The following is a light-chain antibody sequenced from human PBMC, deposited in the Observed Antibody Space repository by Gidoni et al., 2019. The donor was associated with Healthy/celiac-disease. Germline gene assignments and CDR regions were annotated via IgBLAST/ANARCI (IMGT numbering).Light chain of an antibody. Sequence: EIVLTQSPGTLSLSPGERATLSCRASQSVSSSYLAWYQQKPGQAPRLLIYGASSRATGIPDRFSGSGSGTDFTLTISRLEPEDFAVYYCQQYGSSLGFLTFXGXTKVEIK. V-gene: IGKV3-20*01. J-gene: IGKJ4*01. CDR1: QSVSSSY. CDR3: QQYGSSLGFLT. CDR2: GAS.